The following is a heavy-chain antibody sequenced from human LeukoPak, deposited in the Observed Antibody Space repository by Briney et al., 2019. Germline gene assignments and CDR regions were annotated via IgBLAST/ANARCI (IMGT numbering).Heavy chain of an antibody. Sequence: PSQTLSLTCAVSGGSISSGGYSWSWIRQPPGKGLEWIGYIYHSGSTYYNPSLKSRVTISVDRSKNQFSLKLSSVTAADTAVYYCARGLRQIVPSKGYIYFDYWGQGTLVTVSS. CDR1: GGSISSGGYS. V-gene: IGHV4-30-2*01. D-gene: IGHD2-2*01. CDR3: ARGLRQIVPSKGYIYFDY. CDR2: IYHSGST. J-gene: IGHJ4*02.